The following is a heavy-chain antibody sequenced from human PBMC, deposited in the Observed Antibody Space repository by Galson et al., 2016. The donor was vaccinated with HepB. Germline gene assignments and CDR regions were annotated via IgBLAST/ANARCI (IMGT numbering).Heavy chain of an antibody. Sequence: LSLTCTVSGSSVSSDNHYWTWIRQPPGKGLEWIGHMYYSGVTVYNPSLKSRVTISIDASKNQFSLKLRSVTAADTAIYYCAREILVEGGFDPWGQGTLVTVSS. CDR3: AREILVEGGFDP. CDR2: MYYSGVT. V-gene: IGHV4-61*01. J-gene: IGHJ5*02. D-gene: IGHD2-15*01. CDR1: GSSVSSDNHY.